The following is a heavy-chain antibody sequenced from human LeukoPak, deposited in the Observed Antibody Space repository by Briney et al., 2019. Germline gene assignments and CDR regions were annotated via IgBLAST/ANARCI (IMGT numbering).Heavy chain of an antibody. CDR2: MNPNSGNT. CDR1: GYTFTSYD. V-gene: IGHV1-8*01. Sequence: ASVKVSCKASGYTFTSYDINWVRQATGQGLEWMGWMNPNSGNTGYAQKFQGRVTMTRHTSISTAYMELSSLRSEDTAVYYCARGPHSYGPRKGYYHMDVWGKGTTVTISS. J-gene: IGHJ6*03. D-gene: IGHD5-18*01. CDR3: ARGPHSYGPRKGYYHMDV.